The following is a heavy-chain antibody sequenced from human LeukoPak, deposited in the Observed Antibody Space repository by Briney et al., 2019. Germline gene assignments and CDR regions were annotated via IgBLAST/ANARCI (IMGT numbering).Heavy chain of an antibody. CDR1: GFTFSSYS. CDR3: ASLGYSGSYYLDY. D-gene: IGHD1-26*01. J-gene: IGHJ4*02. Sequence: GGSLRLSCAASGFTFSSYSMNWVRQAPGKGLEWVSYISSSSSTIYYADSVKGRFTISRDNAKNSLYLQMNSLRAEDTAVYYCASLGYSGSYYLDYWGQGTLVTVSS. CDR2: ISSSSSTI. V-gene: IGHV3-48*04.